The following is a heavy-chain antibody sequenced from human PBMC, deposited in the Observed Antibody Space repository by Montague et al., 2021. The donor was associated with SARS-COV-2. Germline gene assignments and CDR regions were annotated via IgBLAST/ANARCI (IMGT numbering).Heavy chain of an antibody. J-gene: IGHJ6*02. CDR1: GFTFSSYA. Sequence: SLRLSCAASGFTFSSYAMHWVRQAPGKGLEWVAVIWYDGSNQYYGDSVKGQFTISRDNSKNTLYLQMNSLRAEDTAVYYCAREYSATRWYGEYNRCAMDVWGQGTTVTVSS. CDR3: AREYSATRWYGEYNRCAMDV. CDR2: IWYDGSNQ. V-gene: IGHV3-33*08. D-gene: IGHD3-10*01.